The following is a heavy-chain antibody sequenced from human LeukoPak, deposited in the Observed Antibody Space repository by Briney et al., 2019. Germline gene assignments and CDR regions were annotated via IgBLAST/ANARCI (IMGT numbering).Heavy chain of an antibody. V-gene: IGHV4-39*01. CDR1: GGSISSSSYY. Sequence: SETLSLTCTVSGGSISSSSYYWGWIRQPPGKGLEWIGSIYYSGSTYYNPSLKSRVTISVDTSKNQFSLKLSSVTAADTAVYYCARHNLGLGYYYYYYMDVWGKGTTVTVSS. CDR3: ARHNLGLGYYYYYYMDV. J-gene: IGHJ6*03. D-gene: IGHD3-16*01. CDR2: IYYSGST.